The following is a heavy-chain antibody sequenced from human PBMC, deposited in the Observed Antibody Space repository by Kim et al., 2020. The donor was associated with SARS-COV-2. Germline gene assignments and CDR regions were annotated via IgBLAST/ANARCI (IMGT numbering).Heavy chain of an antibody. Sequence: GGSLRLSCAASGFTFSSYAMSWVRQAPGKGLEWVSAISGSGGSTYYADSVKGRFTISRDNSKNTLYLQMNSLRAEDTAVYYCAKDPYDSSGAPPGYFDYWAREPWSPSPQ. V-gene: IGHV3-23*01. J-gene: IGHJ4*02. CDR2: ISGSGGST. D-gene: IGHD3-22*01. CDR1: GFTFSSYA. CDR3: AKDPYDSSGAPPGYFDY.